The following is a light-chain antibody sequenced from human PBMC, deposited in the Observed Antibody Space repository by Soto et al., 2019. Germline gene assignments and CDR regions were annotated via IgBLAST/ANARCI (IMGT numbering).Light chain of an antibody. Sequence: DIQMTQSPSTLSASVGDRVTITCRASQRISSWLAWYQQKPGKAPKLLIYDASSLESGVPSRFSGSVSGTEFTLTISSLQPDDFATYYCQKYTSYSYTFGQGTKVEIK. V-gene: IGKV1-5*01. CDR1: QRISSW. CDR2: DAS. J-gene: IGKJ2*01. CDR3: QKYTSYSYT.